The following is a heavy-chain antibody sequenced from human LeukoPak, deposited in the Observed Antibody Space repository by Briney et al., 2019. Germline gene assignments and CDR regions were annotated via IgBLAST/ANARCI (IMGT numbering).Heavy chain of an antibody. D-gene: IGHD1-26*01. J-gene: IGHJ4*02. CDR2: ISYDGSNK. Sequence: GGSLRLSCTASGFTFGDYAMSWFRQAPGKGLEWVAVISYDGSNKYYADSVKGRFTISRDNSKNTLYLQMNSLRAEDTAVYYCARAQSGSYYQYWGQGTLVTVSS. CDR1: GFTFGDYA. V-gene: IGHV3-30-3*01. CDR3: ARAQSGSYYQY.